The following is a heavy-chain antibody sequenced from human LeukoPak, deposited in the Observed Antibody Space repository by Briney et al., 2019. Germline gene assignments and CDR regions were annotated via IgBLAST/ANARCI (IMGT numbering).Heavy chain of an antibody. CDR3: ARQVSGYTCSGGSCYSYYYYGMDV. V-gene: IGHV4-39*01. J-gene: IGHJ6*02. D-gene: IGHD2-15*01. CDR1: GGSISSSSYY. CDR2: IYYSGST. Sequence: PSETLSLTCTVSGGSISSSSYYWGWIRQPPGKGLEWIGRIYYSGSTYYNPSLKSRVTISVDTSKNQFPLKLSSVTAADTAVYYCARQVSGYTCSGGSCYSYYYYGMDVWGQGTTVTVSS.